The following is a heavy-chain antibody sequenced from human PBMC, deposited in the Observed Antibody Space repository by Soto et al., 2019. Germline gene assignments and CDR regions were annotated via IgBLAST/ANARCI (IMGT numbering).Heavy chain of an antibody. CDR1: GVSISSYF. D-gene: IGHD1-26*01. J-gene: IGHJ4*02. Sequence: SETLSLTCTVSGVSISSYFWSWIRQPPGKGLEWIGYIYYSGSTNYNPSLMSRVTISVDRSKNQFSLKLSSVTAADTAVYYCARRYGGNFDYWGQGTLVTVS. CDR2: IYYSGST. CDR3: ARRYGGNFDY. V-gene: IGHV4-59*01.